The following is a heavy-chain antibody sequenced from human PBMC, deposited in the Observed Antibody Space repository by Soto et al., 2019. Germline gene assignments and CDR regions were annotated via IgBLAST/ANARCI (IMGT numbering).Heavy chain of an antibody. D-gene: IGHD3-10*01. V-gene: IGHV4-39*02. CDR1: GGAIIRGTYY. Sequence: SDTLSLTCTGSGGAIIRGTYYSGCIRQPPGKGLEWIGSLYYTGRTYYSPSLKSRVTISVDTSKNHFSLNLTSVTAADTAVYYCARRLARGVIGWFDPWGQGTLVTVSS. CDR2: LYYTGRT. CDR3: ARRLARGVIGWFDP. J-gene: IGHJ5*02.